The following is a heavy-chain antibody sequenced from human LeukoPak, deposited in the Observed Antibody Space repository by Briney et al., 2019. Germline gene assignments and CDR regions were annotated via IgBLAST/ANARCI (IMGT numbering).Heavy chain of an antibody. D-gene: IGHD3-10*01. V-gene: IGHV3-11*01. J-gene: IGHJ4*02. CDR1: GFTFSNYW. CDR3: ARDHPQSGIDY. CDR2: ISSSGSTI. Sequence: GGSLRLSCAASGFTFSNYWMSWVRQAPGKGLEWVSYISSSGSTIYYADSVKGRFTISRDNAKNSLYLQMNSLRAEDTAVYYCARDHPQSGIDYWGQGTLVTVSS.